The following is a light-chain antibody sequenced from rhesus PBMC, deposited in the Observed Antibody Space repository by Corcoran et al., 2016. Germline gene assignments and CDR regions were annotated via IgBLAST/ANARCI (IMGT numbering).Light chain of an antibody. V-gene: IGKV1-32*03. CDR2: YAN. Sequence: DIQMSQSPSSLSASVGDRVNITCRASQGISSYLNWYQQKPGKAPKLLIYYANTLASGVPSMFSGSGSGTDFTLTISSLQPEDFATYYCQQGYSTPYSFGQGTKVEIK. J-gene: IGKJ2*01. CDR1: QGISSY. CDR3: QQGYSTPYS.